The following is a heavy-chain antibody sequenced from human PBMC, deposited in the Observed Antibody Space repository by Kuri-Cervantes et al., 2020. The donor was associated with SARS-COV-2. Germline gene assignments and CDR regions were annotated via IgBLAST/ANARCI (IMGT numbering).Heavy chain of an antibody. CDR2: ISSSGDTI. J-gene: IGHJ3*02. Sequence: GGSLRLSCAASGFTFSDYYMSWIRQAPGKGLECVSYISSSGDTIYYADSVRGRFTISRDNAENTLYLQMNSLRAEDTAVYYCAKDDEDSGSYGDAFDIWGQGTMVTVSS. CDR3: AKDDEDSGSYGDAFDI. D-gene: IGHD1-26*01. CDR1: GFTFSDYY. V-gene: IGHV3-11*01.